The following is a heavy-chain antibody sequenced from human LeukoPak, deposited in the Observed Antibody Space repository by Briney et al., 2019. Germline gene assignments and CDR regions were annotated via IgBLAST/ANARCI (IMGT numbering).Heavy chain of an antibody. CDR1: GGTFSSYT. J-gene: IGHJ3*02. V-gene: IGHV1-69*02. CDR3: ARGPSEYYDSSGYYYPLGAFDI. D-gene: IGHD3-22*01. Sequence: SVKVSCKASGGTFSSYTISWVRQAPGQGLEWMGRIIPILGIANYAQKFLGRVTITADKSTSTAYMGLSSLRSEDTAVYYCARGPSEYYDSSGYYYPLGAFDIWGQGTMVTVSS. CDR2: IIPILGIA.